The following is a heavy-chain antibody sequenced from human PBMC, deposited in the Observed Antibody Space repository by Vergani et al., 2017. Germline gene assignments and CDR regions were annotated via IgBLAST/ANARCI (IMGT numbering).Heavy chain of an antibody. CDR1: GGSISSYY. CDR2: IYYSGST. V-gene: IGHV4-59*01. D-gene: IGHD3-16*01. Sequence: QVQLQESGPGLVKPSETLSLTCTVSGGSISSYYWSWIRQPPGKGLEWIGYIYYSGSTNYNPSLKSRVTISVDTSKNQFSLKLSSVTAADPAVYYCARFFEGDVALDAFDIWGQGTMVTVSS. CDR3: ARFFEGDVALDAFDI. J-gene: IGHJ3*02.